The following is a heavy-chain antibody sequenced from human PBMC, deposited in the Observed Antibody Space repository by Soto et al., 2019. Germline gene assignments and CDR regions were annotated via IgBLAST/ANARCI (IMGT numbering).Heavy chain of an antibody. CDR1: GFTFSSYA. D-gene: IGHD6-6*01. J-gene: IGHJ5*02. V-gene: IGHV3-23*01. Sequence: GGSLRLSCAASGFTFSSYAMSWVRQAPGKGLEWVSAISGSGGSTYYADSVKGRFTISRDNSKNTLYLQMNSLRAEDTAVYYCAKGPPRWQLVILNRLDPWGQGTLVTVSS. CDR2: ISGSGGST. CDR3: AKGPPRWQLVILNRLDP.